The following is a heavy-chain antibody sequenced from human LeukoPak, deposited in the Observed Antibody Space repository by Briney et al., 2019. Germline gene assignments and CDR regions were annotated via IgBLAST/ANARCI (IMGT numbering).Heavy chain of an antibody. CDR2: ISGSGGST. J-gene: IGHJ6*02. CDR1: GFTFSSYA. D-gene: IGHD6-19*01. Sequence: GGSLRLSCAASGFTFSSYAMSWVRQAPGKGPEWVSAISGSGGSTYYADSVKGRFTISRDNSKNTLYLQMNSLRAEDTAVYYCAKDSSGWRNYYYGMDVWGQGTTVTVSS. V-gene: IGHV3-23*01. CDR3: AKDSSGWRNYYYGMDV.